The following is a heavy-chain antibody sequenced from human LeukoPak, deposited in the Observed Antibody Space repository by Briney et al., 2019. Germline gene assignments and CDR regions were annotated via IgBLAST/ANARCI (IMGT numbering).Heavy chain of an antibody. V-gene: IGHV4-31*03. D-gene: IGHD2-15*01. J-gene: IGHJ4*02. CDR3: ARDVGGGSFDF. Sequence: SQTLSLTRTVSGGSISNGGYYWIWIRQHPGKGLEWIGYIYYSESTYYSTSLKSRLTMSVDTSKNQFSLKLSSVTAADTAVYYCARDVGGGSFDFWGQGTLVTVSS. CDR1: GGSISNGGYY. CDR2: IYYSEST.